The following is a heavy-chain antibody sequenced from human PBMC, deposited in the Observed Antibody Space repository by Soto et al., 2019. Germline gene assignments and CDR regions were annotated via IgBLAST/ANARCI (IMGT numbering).Heavy chain of an antibody. J-gene: IGHJ3*02. V-gene: IGHV3-30-3*01. CDR1: GFTFSSYA. CDR2: ISYDGSNK. D-gene: IGHD6-19*01. CDR3: ARDSVPKGGWLDALDI. Sequence: QVQLVESGGGVVQPGRSLRLSCAASGFTFSSYAMHWVRQAPGMGLEWVAVISYDGSNKYYADSVKGRFTISRDNSKNTLYLQMNSLRAEDTAVYYCARDSVPKGGWLDALDIWGQGTMVTVSS.